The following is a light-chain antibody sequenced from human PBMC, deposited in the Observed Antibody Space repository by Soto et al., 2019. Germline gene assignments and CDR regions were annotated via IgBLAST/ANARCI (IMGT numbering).Light chain of an antibody. CDR1: SGDIGGYNY. V-gene: IGLV2-14*01. J-gene: IGLJ2*01. CDR3: SSYTTNITPVV. Sequence: QSALTQPASVSGSPGQSITISCTGTSGDIGGYNYVSWYQQHPGKAPKLLISEVTNRPSGVSKRFSGSKSGNTASLTISGLQAEDEADYYCSSYTTNITPVVFGGGTKVTVL. CDR2: EVT.